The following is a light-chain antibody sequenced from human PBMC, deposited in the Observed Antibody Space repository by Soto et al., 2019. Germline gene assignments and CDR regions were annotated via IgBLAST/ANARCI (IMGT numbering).Light chain of an antibody. CDR1: QSISIN. J-gene: IGKJ5*01. V-gene: IGKV3-15*01. Sequence: EIVMTQSPATLSMSPGERATLSCRASQSISINLAWYQQKPGQAPRLLIYGASARATDVPARFSGSGSGTEFTLTISSLQSEDFAVYYCQHYNDWLITVGQGTRLESK. CDR2: GAS. CDR3: QHYNDWLIT.